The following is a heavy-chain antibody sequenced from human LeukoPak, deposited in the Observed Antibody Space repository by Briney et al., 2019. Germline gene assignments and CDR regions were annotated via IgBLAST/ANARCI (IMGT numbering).Heavy chain of an antibody. CDR1: GGSIRVYY. Sequence: SETLSLTCTVPGGSIRVYYWSWIRLPPGKGLEGIGWFFGSGSSNYNPSLKSRLTISVDTSKNQFSLKLTSATAADTAVYYCAREKDTGSNHANIRYDIWGQGTMVTVSS. CDR3: AREKDTGSNHANIRYDI. V-gene: IGHV4-59*01. CDR2: FFGSGSS. D-gene: IGHD1-26*01. J-gene: IGHJ3*02.